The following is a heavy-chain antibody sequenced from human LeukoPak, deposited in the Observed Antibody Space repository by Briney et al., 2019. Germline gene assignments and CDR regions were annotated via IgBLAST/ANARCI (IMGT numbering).Heavy chain of an antibody. Sequence: SETLSLTCTVSGGSISSYYWSWIRQPPGKGLEWIGYIYYSGSTNYNPSLKSRVTISVDTSKNQFSLKLSSVTAADTAVYYCARRIVGATDAFDIWGQGTMVTVSS. J-gene: IGHJ3*02. CDR3: ARRIVGATDAFDI. V-gene: IGHV4-59*08. D-gene: IGHD1-26*01. CDR2: IYYSGST. CDR1: GGSISSYY.